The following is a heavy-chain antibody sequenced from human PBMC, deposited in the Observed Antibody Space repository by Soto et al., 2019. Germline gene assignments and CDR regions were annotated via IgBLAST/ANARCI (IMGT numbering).Heavy chain of an antibody. Sequence: QVHLVESGGGVVQPGTSLRLSCVASGFTFSGFGMHWVRQTPGKGLEWVAVIWYDGSKEYFADCVKGRFTISRDNSKNALYLQMNSLRAVDSAIYYCARGRGGSYGGNSAHYDVWGQGTLVTVSS. V-gene: IGHV3-33*01. CDR2: IWYDGSKE. CDR3: ARGRGGSYGGNSAHYDV. D-gene: IGHD4-17*01. CDR1: GFTFSGFG. J-gene: IGHJ3*01.